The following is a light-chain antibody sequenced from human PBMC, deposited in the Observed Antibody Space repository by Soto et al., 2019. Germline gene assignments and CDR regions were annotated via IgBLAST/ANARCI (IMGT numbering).Light chain of an antibody. V-gene: IGLV2-23*02. Sequence: SVLSQPACVSGSPGQSVTISWAGTSGDIGSYNLVSWYHHRPGQAPKLVIYEVTRRPSVDSNRFSGSKSGNTASLTIAGLQPDDEGNYYCCYYAGGTTVAVFAG. CDR2: EVT. CDR1: SGDIGSYNL. CDR3: CYYAGGTTVAV. J-gene: IGLJ3*02.